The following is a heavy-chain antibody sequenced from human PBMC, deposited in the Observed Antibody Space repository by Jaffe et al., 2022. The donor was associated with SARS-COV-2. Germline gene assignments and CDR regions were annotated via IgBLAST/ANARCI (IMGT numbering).Heavy chain of an antibody. V-gene: IGHV3-30*18. CDR2: ISYDGSNK. D-gene: IGHD5-18*01. Sequence: QVQLVESGGGVVQPGRSLRLSCAASGFTFSSYGMHWVRQAPGKGLEWVAVISYDGSNKYYADSVKGRFTISRDNSKNTLYLQMNSLRAEDTAVYYCAKGDTAMEPLRLSYGMDVWGQGTTVTVSS. CDR1: GFTFSSYG. CDR3: AKGDTAMEPLRLSYGMDV. J-gene: IGHJ6*02.